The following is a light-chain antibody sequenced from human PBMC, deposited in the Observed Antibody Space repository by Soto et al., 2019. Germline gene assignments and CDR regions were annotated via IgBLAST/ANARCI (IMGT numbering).Light chain of an antibody. V-gene: IGLV3-1*01. J-gene: IGLJ1*01. CDR1: KLGDKY. CDR2: QDN. Sequence: SYELSQPPSVSVSPGQTASITCSGDKLGDKYSSWYQQKPGQSPVLVIYQDNKRPSGIPERFSGSNSGHTATLTISGTQAMDEADYYCQAWDTSAYVFGTGTKLTVL. CDR3: QAWDTSAYV.